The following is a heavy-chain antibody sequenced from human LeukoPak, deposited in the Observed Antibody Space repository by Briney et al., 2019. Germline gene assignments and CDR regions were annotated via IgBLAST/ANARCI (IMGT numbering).Heavy chain of an antibody. CDR1: GFTVSNKY. J-gene: IGHJ5*02. CDR3: ARDAPYYYGSGSYRGENWFDP. D-gene: IGHD3-10*01. Sequence: GGSLRLSCAASGFTVSNKYMNWVRQAPGKGLEWVSAISGSGGSTYYADSVKGRFTISRDNSKNTLYLQMNSLRAEDTAVYYCARDAPYYYGSGSYRGENWFDPWGQGTLVTVSS. V-gene: IGHV3-23*01. CDR2: ISGSGGST.